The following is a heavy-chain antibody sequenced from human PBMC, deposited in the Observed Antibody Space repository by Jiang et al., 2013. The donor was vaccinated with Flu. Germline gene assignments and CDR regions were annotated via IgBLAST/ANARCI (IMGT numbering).Heavy chain of an antibody. Sequence: VQLLESGGGVVQPGRSLRLSCAASGFIFSNNGMHWVRQAPGKGLEWVAVIWYDASHEYYVDSVKGRFTISRDNSQNMLYLQMNSLRAEDTAVYYCARERYHYDSHGYPLGGEFDYWGQGTLVTVSS. J-gene: IGHJ4*02. CDR1: GFIFSNNG. V-gene: IGHV3-33*01. CDR2: IWYDASHE. D-gene: IGHD3-22*01. CDR3: ARERYHYDSHGYPLGGEFDY.